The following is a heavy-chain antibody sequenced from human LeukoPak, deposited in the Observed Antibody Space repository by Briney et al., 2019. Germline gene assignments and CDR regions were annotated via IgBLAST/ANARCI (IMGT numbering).Heavy chain of an antibody. Sequence: LTCTVSGGSISSGSYYWSWIRQPAGKGLEWIGRIYTSGSTNYNPSLKSRVTISVDTSKNQFSLKLSSVTAADTAVYYCARGVTTVTTINWFDHWGQGTLATVSS. CDR3: ARGVTTVTTINWFDH. D-gene: IGHD4-17*01. V-gene: IGHV4-61*02. CDR2: IYTSGST. CDR1: GGSISSGSYY. J-gene: IGHJ5*02.